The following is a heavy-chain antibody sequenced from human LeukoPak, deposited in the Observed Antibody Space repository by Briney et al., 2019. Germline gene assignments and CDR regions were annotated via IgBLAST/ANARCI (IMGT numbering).Heavy chain of an antibody. J-gene: IGHJ4*02. CDR3: ARVRATFSPHFDN. D-gene: IGHD5-12*01. CDR1: GFTFSSYW. CDR2: INSDGSIT. Sequence: GGSLRLSCAASGFTFSSYWMHWVRHAPGKGLMWFSRINSDGSITSYADSVKGRFTISRDNAKNTLYVQMNSLRAEDTAVYYCARVRATFSPHFDNWGQGTLVTVSS. V-gene: IGHV3-74*01.